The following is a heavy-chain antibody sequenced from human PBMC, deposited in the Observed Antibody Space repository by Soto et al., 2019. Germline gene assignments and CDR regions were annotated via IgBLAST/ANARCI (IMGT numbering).Heavy chain of an antibody. J-gene: IGHJ4*02. D-gene: IGHD5-12*01. CDR3: ARHGESTITTFDY. Sequence: LRLQESGPGLVKPSETLSLTCTVSGGSINSTRYYWAWIRQPPGKGLQWLGSIYYSGNTYYDPSLTSRGTISVDTSKNQFSLKLTSVTAADTAVFYCARHGESTITTFDYWGQGTLVPVSS. CDR1: GGSINSTRYY. V-gene: IGHV4-39*01. CDR2: IYYSGNT.